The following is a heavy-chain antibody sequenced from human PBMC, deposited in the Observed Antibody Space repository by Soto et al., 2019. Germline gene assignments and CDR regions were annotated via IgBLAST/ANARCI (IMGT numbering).Heavy chain of an antibody. CDR1: GFTFSTYE. Sequence: GGSLRLSCAASGFTFSTYEMNWARQAPGKGLEWVSYISSSGTNIYYADSVKGRFTISRDNAKDSLYLQMNSLRAEDTAVYYCARRAFTTSYYGLDVWGQGTTVTVSS. J-gene: IGHJ6*02. D-gene: IGHD3-3*02. V-gene: IGHV3-48*03. CDR2: ISSSGTNI. CDR3: ARRAFTTSYYGLDV.